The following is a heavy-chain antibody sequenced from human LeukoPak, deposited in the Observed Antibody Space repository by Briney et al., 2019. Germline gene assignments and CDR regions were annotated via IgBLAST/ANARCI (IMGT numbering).Heavy chain of an antibody. Sequence: PGRSLRLSCAASGFTFSSYAMHWVRQAPGKGLEWVAVISYDGSNKYYADSVKGRFTISRDNSKNTLYLQMNSLRAEDTAVYYCARDPAAALTHFDYWGQGTLVTVSS. D-gene: IGHD6-13*01. J-gene: IGHJ4*02. CDR2: ISYDGSNK. CDR1: GFTFSSYA. V-gene: IGHV3-30*04. CDR3: ARDPAAALTHFDY.